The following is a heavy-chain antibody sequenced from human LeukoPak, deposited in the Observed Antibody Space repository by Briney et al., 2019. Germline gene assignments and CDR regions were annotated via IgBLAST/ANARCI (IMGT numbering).Heavy chain of an antibody. Sequence: GGSLRLSCAASGFTLINYNMNWVRQAPGKGLEWVSYISSGGATIYYADSVKGRFTISRDNSKNTLYLQMNSLRAEDTAVYYCAREEGYCSGGSCYSGVDYYYGMDVWGQGTTVTVSS. CDR1: GFTLINYN. D-gene: IGHD2-15*01. CDR2: ISSGGATI. J-gene: IGHJ6*02. V-gene: IGHV3-48*01. CDR3: AREEGYCSGGSCYSGVDYYYGMDV.